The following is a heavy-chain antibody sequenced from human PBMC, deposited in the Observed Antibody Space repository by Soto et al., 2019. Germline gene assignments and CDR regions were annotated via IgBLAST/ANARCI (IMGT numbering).Heavy chain of an antibody. CDR2: IWYDGSNK. V-gene: IGHV3-33*01. D-gene: IGHD3-10*01. J-gene: IGHJ6*02. CDR3: AREGITMVRGVIIDPYYYYGMYV. CDR1: GFTFSSYG. Sequence: GGSLRLSCAASGFTFSSYGMHWVRQAPGKGLEWVAVIWYDGSNKYYADSVKGRFTISRDNSKNTLYLRMNSLRAEDTAVYYCAREGITMVRGVIIDPYYYYGMYVCGQETTVTVSS.